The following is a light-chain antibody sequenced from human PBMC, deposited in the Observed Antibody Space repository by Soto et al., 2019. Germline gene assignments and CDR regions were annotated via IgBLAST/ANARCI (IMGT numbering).Light chain of an antibody. J-gene: IGKJ1*01. Sequence: DIQMTQSPSTLSTSVGDRVTITCRASQSISSWLAWYQQKPGKAPKLLIYDASSLESGVPSRFSGSGSGTEFTLTISSLQPDDFATYYCQQYNSYATWPFGQGTKADIK. CDR2: DAS. CDR3: QQYNSYATWP. CDR1: QSISSW. V-gene: IGKV1-5*01.